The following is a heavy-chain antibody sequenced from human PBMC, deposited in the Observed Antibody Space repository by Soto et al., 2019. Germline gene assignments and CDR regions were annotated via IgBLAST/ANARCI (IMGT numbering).Heavy chain of an antibody. Sequence: QVQLVESGGGVVQPGRSLRLSCAASGFTFSSYGMHWVRQAPGKGLEWVAVIWYDGSNKYYADSVKGRFTITRDNSKNSLYLQVNSMRAEDTAVYYCAWVWLYYYGMHVWGQATPVTDSS. V-gene: IGHV3-33*01. D-gene: IGHD3-22*01. CDR1: GFTFSSYG. J-gene: IGHJ6*02. CDR2: IWYDGSNK. CDR3: AWVWLYYYGMHV.